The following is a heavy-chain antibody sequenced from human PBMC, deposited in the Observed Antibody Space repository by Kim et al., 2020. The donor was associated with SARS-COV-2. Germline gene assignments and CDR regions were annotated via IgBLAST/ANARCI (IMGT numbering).Heavy chain of an antibody. CDR2: IYYSVST. CDR3: AGTAMVSDY. J-gene: IGHJ4*02. Sequence: SETLSLTCTVSGGSISSSSYYWGWIRQPPGKGLEWIGSIYYSVSTYYNPSLKSRVTISVDTSKNQFSLKLSSVTAADTAVYYCAGTAMVSDYWGQGTLVTVSS. D-gene: IGHD5-18*01. V-gene: IGHV4-39*01. CDR1: GGSISSSSYY.